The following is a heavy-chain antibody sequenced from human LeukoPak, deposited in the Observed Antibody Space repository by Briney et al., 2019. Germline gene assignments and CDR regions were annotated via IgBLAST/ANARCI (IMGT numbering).Heavy chain of an antibody. CDR1: GGSISSQY. Sequence: SETLSLTCTVSGGSISSQYWSWIRQPPGKGLEWIAGYIYYSGSTNYNPSLKSRVTISVDSSKNQFSLKLSSVTAADTAVYYCARGGPPRYYYYGMDVWGQGTTVTVSS. CDR3: ARGGPPRYYYYGMDV. J-gene: IGHJ6*02. CDR2: IYYSGST. D-gene: IGHD3-16*01. V-gene: IGHV4-59*11.